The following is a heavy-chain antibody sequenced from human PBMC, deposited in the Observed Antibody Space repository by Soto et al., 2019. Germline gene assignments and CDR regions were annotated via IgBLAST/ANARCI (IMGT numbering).Heavy chain of an antibody. J-gene: IGHJ4*02. D-gene: IGHD3-10*01. Sequence: GGSLRLSCAASGFTFSSCEMNWVRQAPGKGLEWVSYISRSGSNIYYADSVKGRFTISRDNAKNSLYLQMNSLRAEDTAVYYCARDPLYYYGSGSYYPYWGQGTLVTDSS. CDR1: GFTFSSCE. CDR3: ARDPLYYYGSGSYYPY. V-gene: IGHV3-48*03. CDR2: ISRSGSNI.